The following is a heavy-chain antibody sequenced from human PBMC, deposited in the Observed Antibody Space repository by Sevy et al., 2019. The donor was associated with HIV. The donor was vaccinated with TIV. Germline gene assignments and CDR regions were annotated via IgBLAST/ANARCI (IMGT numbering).Heavy chain of an antibody. CDR1: GGSISSSSYY. V-gene: IGHV4-39*01. CDR3: ASVLDYGELYFDY. CDR2: IYYSGST. J-gene: IGHJ4*02. Sequence: SETLSLTCTVSGGSISSSSYYWGWIRHPPGEGLEWIGSIYYSGSTYYNPSLKSRVTLSVDTCKNQFSLKLSSVTAADTAVYYCASVLDYGELYFDYWGQGTLVTVSS. D-gene: IGHD4-17*01.